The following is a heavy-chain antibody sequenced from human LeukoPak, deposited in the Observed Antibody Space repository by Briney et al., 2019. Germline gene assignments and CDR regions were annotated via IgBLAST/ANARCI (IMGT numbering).Heavy chain of an antibody. V-gene: IGHV3-7*01. CDR2: IKQDGSEK. CDR1: GFTFSSYW. Sequence: GGSVRLSCSASGFTFSSYWMSWVRQAPGKGLEWVANIKQDGSEKYYVDSVKGRFTISRDNAKNSLYLQMNSLRAEDTAVYYCARYSGSYHYFDYWGQGTLVTVSS. CDR3: ARYSGSYHYFDY. J-gene: IGHJ4*02. D-gene: IGHD1-26*01.